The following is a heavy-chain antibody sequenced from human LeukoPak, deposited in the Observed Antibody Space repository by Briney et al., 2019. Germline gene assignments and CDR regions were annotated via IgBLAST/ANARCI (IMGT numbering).Heavy chain of an antibody. CDR3: AKSGFWSGYYPLDY. V-gene: IGHV3-43D*03. D-gene: IGHD3-3*01. J-gene: IGHJ4*02. CDR1: GFTFDDYA. Sequence: PGGSLRLSCAASGFTFDDYAMHWVRQAPGKGLEWVSLISWDGGGTYYADSVRGRFTISRENSKNSLYLQMNSLRAEDTALYYCAKSGFWSGYYPLDYWGQGTLVTVSS. CDR2: ISWDGGGT.